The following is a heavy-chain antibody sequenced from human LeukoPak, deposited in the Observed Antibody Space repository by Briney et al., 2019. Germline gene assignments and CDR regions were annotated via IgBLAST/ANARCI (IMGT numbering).Heavy chain of an antibody. V-gene: IGHV3-21*01. CDR2: ISSSSSYI. Sequence: GGSLRLSCAASGFTFSSYSMNWVRQAPGKGLEWVSSISSSSSYIYYADSVKGRFTISRDNAKNSLYLQMNSLRAEDTAMYYCARDFHREDDYWGQGTLVTVSS. J-gene: IGHJ4*02. CDR1: GFTFSSYS. CDR3: ARDFHREDDY.